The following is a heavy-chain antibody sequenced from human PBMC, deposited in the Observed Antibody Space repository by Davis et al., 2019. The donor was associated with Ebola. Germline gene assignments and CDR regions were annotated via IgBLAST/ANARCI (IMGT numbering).Heavy chain of an antibody. D-gene: IGHD6-19*01. CDR3: ARGASSGWFYYFDY. CDR1: GFTFRDYY. CDR2: ISTSGSDT. J-gene: IGHJ4*02. V-gene: IGHV3-11*01. Sequence: GESLKISCAASGFTFRDYYMSWIRQAPGKPLEWISYISTSGSDTYYADSVKGRFTISRDNARNTLYLHINSPGADDTAVYYCARGASSGWFYYFDYWGQGTLVTVSS.